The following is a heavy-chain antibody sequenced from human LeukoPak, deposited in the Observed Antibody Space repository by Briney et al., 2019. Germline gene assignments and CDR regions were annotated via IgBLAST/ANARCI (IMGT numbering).Heavy chain of an antibody. V-gene: IGHV1-24*01. CDR1: GYTLNEVS. J-gene: IGHJ5*02. CDR2: FDPEDGER. Sequence: GASVKVSCKVAGYTLNEVSMHWVRQAPGKGLEWMGGFDPEDGERIYAQKFQGRVTMTEDTSTDTAYMELSSLTSEDTAMYYCATENFDLGSPFDPWGQGTLVTVSS. CDR3: ATENFDLGSPFDP. D-gene: IGHD3/OR15-3a*01.